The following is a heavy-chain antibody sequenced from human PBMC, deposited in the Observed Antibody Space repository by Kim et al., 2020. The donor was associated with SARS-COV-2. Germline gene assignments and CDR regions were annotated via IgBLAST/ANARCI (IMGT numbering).Heavy chain of an antibody. V-gene: IGHV3-20*04. CDR2: INWNGGAT. Sequence: GGSLRLSCVASGFDFGNFGMSWVRQVPGKGLQWVSHINWNGGATSYADSVRGRFTISRDNAKNSLFLQMNSLRTEDTAFYYCARLPHFSGARSYLGDYWGQGALITVSS. CDR1: GFDFGNFG. CDR3: ARLPHFSGARSYLGDY. D-gene: IGHD3-10*01. J-gene: IGHJ4*02.